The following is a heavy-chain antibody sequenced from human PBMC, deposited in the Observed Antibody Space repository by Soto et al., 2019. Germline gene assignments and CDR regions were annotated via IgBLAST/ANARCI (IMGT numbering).Heavy chain of an antibody. CDR2: IYYSGST. V-gene: IGHV4-39*01. Sequence: PSETLSLTCTVSGGSISSSSYYWGWIRQPPGKGLEWIGSIYYSGSTHYNPSLKSRVTISVDTSKNQFSLKLSSVTAADTAVYYCARQVVTHGWFDPWGQGTLVTVSS. D-gene: IGHD3-16*02. J-gene: IGHJ5*02. CDR1: GGSISSSSYY. CDR3: ARQVVTHGWFDP.